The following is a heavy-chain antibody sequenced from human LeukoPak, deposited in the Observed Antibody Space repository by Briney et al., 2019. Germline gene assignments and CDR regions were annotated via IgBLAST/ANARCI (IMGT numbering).Heavy chain of an antibody. CDR3: ARVRYYYDSSGQYYFDY. CDR1: GGSFSGYY. CDR2: INHSGST. V-gene: IGHV4-34*01. J-gene: IGHJ4*02. Sequence: SETLSLTCAVYGGSFSGYYWSWIRQPPGKGLEWIGEINHSGSTNYNPSLKSRVTISVDTSKNQFSLKLSSVTAADTAVYYCARVRYYYDSSGQYYFDYWGQGTLVTVSS. D-gene: IGHD3-22*01.